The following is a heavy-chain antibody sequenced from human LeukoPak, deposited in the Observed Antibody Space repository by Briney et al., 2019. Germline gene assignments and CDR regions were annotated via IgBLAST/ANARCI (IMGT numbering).Heavy chain of an antibody. CDR1: GGSMSSYY. Sequence: SETLSLTCTVSGGSMSSYYWSWIRQPPGEGLEWIGYISYSGNTNYNPSLKSRVAMSVDTSSNEYSLKLTSVTPADTAVYYCAREGGPYRPLDYSGQGILVTVSS. CDR2: ISYSGNT. D-gene: IGHD1-14*01. J-gene: IGHJ4*02. CDR3: AREGGPYRPLDY. V-gene: IGHV4-59*01.